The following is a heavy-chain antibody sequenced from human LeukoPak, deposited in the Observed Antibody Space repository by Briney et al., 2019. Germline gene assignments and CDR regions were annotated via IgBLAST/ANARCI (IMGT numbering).Heavy chain of an antibody. CDR1: GFIFGDYA. J-gene: IGHJ4*02. CDR3: AKGLAVSGGDY. D-gene: IGHD6-19*01. Sequence: PGRSLRLSCAASGFIFGDYAMHWVRQAPGKGLEWVSGITWNSVSIGYADSVKGRFTISRDNAKNSLYLQMSSLRAEDTAFYYCAKGLAVSGGDYWGQGTLVTVSS. CDR2: ITWNSVSI. V-gene: IGHV3-9*01.